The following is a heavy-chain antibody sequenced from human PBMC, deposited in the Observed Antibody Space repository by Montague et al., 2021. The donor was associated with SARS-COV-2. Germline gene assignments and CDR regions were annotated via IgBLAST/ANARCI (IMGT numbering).Heavy chain of an antibody. Sequence: SLRLSCAASGFIFGDYAMHWVRQAPGKGLEWVSGISWNSGNIGYTDSVKGRFTISRDNAKKSLFLQMNSLRAEDTALYYCAKAVSPSSDYDFWSGFYAAIDFWGQGTLVTVSS. V-gene: IGHV3-9*01. J-gene: IGHJ4*02. D-gene: IGHD3-3*01. CDR1: GFIFGDYA. CDR3: AKAVSPSSDYDFWSGFYAAIDF. CDR2: ISWNSGNI.